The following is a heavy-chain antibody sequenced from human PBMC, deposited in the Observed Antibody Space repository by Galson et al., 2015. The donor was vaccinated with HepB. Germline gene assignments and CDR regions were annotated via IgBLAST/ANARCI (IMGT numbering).Heavy chain of an antibody. J-gene: IGHJ4*02. CDR1: GFTFSNAW. CDR2: IKSKTDGGTT. V-gene: IGHV3-15*01. CDR3: TGAIRFLEWLFR. D-gene: IGHD3-3*01. Sequence: SLRLSCAASGFTFSNAWMSWVRQAPGKGLEWVGRIKSKTDGGTTDYAAPVKGRFTISRDDSKNTLYLQMNSLKTEDTAVYYCTGAIRFLEWLFRWGQGTLVTVSS.